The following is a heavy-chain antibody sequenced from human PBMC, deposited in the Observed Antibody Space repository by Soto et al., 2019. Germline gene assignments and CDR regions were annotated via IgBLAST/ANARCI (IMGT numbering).Heavy chain of an antibody. CDR1: GGTFSSYT. CDR2: IIPILGIA. J-gene: IGHJ4*02. Sequence: QVQLVQSGAEVKKPGSSVKVSCKASGGTFSSYTISWVRQAPGPGREWMGRIIPILGIANYAQKCQCRVTITADKSTSRAYMELRSLRSEDTAVYYCAMEYCSSTSCYRDYWGQGTLVTAAS. V-gene: IGHV1-69*02. D-gene: IGHD2-2*02. CDR3: AMEYCSSTSCYRDY.